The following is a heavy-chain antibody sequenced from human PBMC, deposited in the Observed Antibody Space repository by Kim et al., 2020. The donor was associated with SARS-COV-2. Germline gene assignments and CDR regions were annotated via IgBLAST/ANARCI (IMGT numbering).Heavy chain of an antibody. Sequence: ANYAQKFQGRVTITADESTSTAYMELSSLRSEDTAVYYCASKGLRFLDLDYWGQGTLVTVSS. CDR3: ASKGLRFLDLDY. J-gene: IGHJ4*02. D-gene: IGHD3-16*01. V-gene: IGHV1-69*01. CDR2: A.